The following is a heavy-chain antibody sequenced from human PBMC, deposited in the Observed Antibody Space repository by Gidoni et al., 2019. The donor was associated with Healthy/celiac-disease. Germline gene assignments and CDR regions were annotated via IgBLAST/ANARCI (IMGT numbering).Heavy chain of an antibody. J-gene: IGHJ2*01. CDR1: GFTFSSYG. CDR2: ISYDGSNK. V-gene: IGHV3-30*18. Sequence: QVQLVESGGGVVQPGRSLRLSCAASGFTFSSYGMHWVRQAPGKGLEWVAVISYDGSNKYYADSVKGRFTISRDNSKNTLYLQMNSLRAEDTAVYYCAKDGGDSFDLWGRGTLVTVSS. CDR3: AKDGGDSFDL.